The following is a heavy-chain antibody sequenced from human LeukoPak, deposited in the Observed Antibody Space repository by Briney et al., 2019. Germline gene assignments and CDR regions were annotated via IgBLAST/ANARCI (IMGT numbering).Heavy chain of an antibody. CDR1: GGSISSYY. J-gene: IGHJ3*02. Sequence: SETLSLTCTLSGGSISSYYWSWIRQPAGKGLEWIGRIYTSGSTNYNPSLQSRVTMSVDMSKNQSSLKLSSVTAADTAVYYCASPYGGNSPDAFDIWGQGTMVTVSS. V-gene: IGHV4-4*07. D-gene: IGHD4-23*01. CDR3: ASPYGGNSPDAFDI. CDR2: IYTSGST.